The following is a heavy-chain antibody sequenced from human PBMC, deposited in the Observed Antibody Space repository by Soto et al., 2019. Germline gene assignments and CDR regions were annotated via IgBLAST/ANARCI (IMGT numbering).Heavy chain of an antibody. CDR2: IYYSGST. V-gene: IGHV4-31*03. CDR3: ARARMVRGIIYYYGMDV. J-gene: IGHJ6*02. Sequence: QVQLQESGPGLVKSSQTLSLTCTVSGGSISSDGNYWSWIRQHPGKGLEWIGYIYYSGSTYYNPSRKSRVTISVDTSKNQVSLKLNSVTAADTAVYYCARARMVRGIIYYYGMDVWGQGTTVTVSS. CDR1: GGSISSDGNY. D-gene: IGHD3-10*01.